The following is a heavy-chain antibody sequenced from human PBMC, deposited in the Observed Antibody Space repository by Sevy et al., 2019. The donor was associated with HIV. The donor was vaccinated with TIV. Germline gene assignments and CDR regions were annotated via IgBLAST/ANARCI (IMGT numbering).Heavy chain of an antibody. CDR1: GGSISSYY. Sequence: SETLSLTCTVSGGSISSYYWSWIRQPAGKGLEWIGRIYTSGSTNYNPSRKSRVTMSVDTSKNQFSLKLSSVTAADTAVYYCARNPFYCSGGSCSKEAFDIWGQGTMVTVSS. J-gene: IGHJ3*02. CDR3: ARNPFYCSGGSCSKEAFDI. CDR2: IYTSGST. D-gene: IGHD2-15*01. V-gene: IGHV4-4*07.